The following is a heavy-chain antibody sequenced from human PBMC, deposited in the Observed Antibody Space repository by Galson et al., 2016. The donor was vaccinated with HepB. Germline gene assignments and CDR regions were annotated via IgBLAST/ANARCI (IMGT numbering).Heavy chain of an antibody. D-gene: IGHD5-18*01. Sequence: LSCADSGLTVSANYMSWVRQAPGKGLEWVSVLYSGGSRYYADFVKGRFTISRHNSNNTLYLQMNSLRPEDTAVYFCAIPRGYRYSMDVWGQGTTVTVSS. CDR1: GLTVSANY. V-gene: IGHV3-53*04. J-gene: IGHJ6*02. CDR2: LYSGGSR. CDR3: AIPRGYRYSMDV.